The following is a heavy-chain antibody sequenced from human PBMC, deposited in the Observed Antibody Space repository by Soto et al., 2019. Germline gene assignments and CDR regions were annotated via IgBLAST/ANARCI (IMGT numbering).Heavy chain of an antibody. CDR1: GFTVSSNY. V-gene: IGHV3-53*01. CDR3: ARDSGGSGSYYDAFDI. D-gene: IGHD3-10*01. Sequence: GGSLRLSCAASGFTVSSNYVSWVRQAPGKGLEWVSVIYSGGSTYYADSVKGRFTISRDNSKNTLYLQMNSLRAEDTAVYYCARDSGGSGSYYDAFDIWGQGTMVTVSS. J-gene: IGHJ3*02. CDR2: IYSGGST.